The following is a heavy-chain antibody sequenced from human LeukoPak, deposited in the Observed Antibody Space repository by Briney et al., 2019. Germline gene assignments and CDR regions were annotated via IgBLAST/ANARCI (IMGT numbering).Heavy chain of an antibody. V-gene: IGHV4-4*07. CDR3: ARNIYGDYVSSYWYFDL. CDR2: IYTSGST. D-gene: IGHD4-17*01. Sequence: PSETLSLTCTVSGGSISNYYWSWIRQPAGKGLEWIGRIYTSGSTNYNPSLKSRVTMSVDTSKNQFSLKLTSVTAADTAVYYCARNIYGDYVSSYWYFDLWGRGTLVTVSS. J-gene: IGHJ2*01. CDR1: GGSISNYY.